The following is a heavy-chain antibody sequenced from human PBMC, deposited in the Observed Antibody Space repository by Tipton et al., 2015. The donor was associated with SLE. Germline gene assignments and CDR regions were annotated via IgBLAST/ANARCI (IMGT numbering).Heavy chain of an antibody. CDR3: ARGYPPDGFEL. CDR1: GGSISTFY. J-gene: IGHJ3*01. Sequence: TLSLTCTVSGGSISTFYWTWIRQPPGKGLEWIGYIFYSDNTNYNPSLKRRVTISVDTSKNQFSLELNSVTAADTAVYYCARGYPPDGFELWGPGKMFTASS. V-gene: IGHV4-59*01. D-gene: IGHD2-2*02. CDR2: IFYSDNT.